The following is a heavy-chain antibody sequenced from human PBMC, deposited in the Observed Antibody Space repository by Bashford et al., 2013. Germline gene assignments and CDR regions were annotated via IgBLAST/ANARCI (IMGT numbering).Heavy chain of an antibody. J-gene: IGHJ6*02. D-gene: IGHD3-3*01. CDR1: GFTFSSYA. CDR2: ISYDGSNK. Sequence: GSLRLSCAASGFTFSSYAMHWVRQAPGKGLEWVAVISYDGSNKYYADSVKGRFTISRDNSKNTLYLQMNSLRAEDTAVYYCAKDLRDFWSGLYYYYGMDVWGQGTTVTVSS. CDR3: AKDLRDFWSGLYYYYGMDV. V-gene: IGHV3-30-3*01.